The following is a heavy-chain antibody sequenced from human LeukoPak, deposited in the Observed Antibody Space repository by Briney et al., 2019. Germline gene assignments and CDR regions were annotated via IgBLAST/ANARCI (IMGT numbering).Heavy chain of an antibody. CDR3: ARAHKYCSSTSCYTVYFQH. J-gene: IGHJ1*01. D-gene: IGHD2-2*02. Sequence: PSETLSLTCAVYGGSFSGYYWSWIRQPPGKGLEWIGEINHSGSTNYNPSLKSRVTISVDTSKNQFSLKLCSVTAADTAVYYCARAHKYCSSTSCYTVYFQHWGQGTLVTVSS. V-gene: IGHV4-34*01. CDR2: INHSGST. CDR1: GGSFSGYY.